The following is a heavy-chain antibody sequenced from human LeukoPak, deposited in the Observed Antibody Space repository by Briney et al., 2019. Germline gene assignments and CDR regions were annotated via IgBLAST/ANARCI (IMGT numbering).Heavy chain of an antibody. CDR1: GGSISSGGYY. J-gene: IGHJ5*02. D-gene: IGHD5-18*01. Sequence: PSQTLSLTCTVSGGSISSGGYYWSWIRQHPGKGLEWSGYIYYSGSTYYNPSLKSRVTISVDTSKNQFSLKLSSVTAADTAVYYCARGADTALNWFDPWGQGTLVTVSS. V-gene: IGHV4-31*03. CDR2: IYYSGST. CDR3: ARGADTALNWFDP.